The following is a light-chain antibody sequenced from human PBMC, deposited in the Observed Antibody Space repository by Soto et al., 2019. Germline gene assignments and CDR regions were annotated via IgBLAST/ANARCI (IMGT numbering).Light chain of an antibody. J-gene: IGLJ1*01. CDR3: SSYTNINTRACV. CDR2: EVT. CDR1: SGDIGSYNR. Sequence: QSAPTQPASVSGSPGQSITISCTGTSGDIGSYNRVSWYQQHPGKAPKLIIYEVTDRPSGVSNRSSGSKSGNTASLTISGLQAEDEAEYYCSSYTNINTRACVFGTGTRSPS. V-gene: IGLV2-14*01.